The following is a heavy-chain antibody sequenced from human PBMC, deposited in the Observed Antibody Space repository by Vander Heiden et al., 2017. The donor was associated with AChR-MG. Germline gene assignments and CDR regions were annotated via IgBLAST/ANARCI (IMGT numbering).Heavy chain of an antibody. CDR2: IYYSGST. J-gene: IGHJ6*02. V-gene: IGHV4-30-4*01. CDR3: ARRYSSSWQDHGMDV. CDR1: GGSIRSGDYY. Sequence: QVQLQESGPGLVKPSQTLSLTCTVSGGSIRSGDYYWSWIRQPPGKGLEWIGYIYYSGSTYYNPALKSRVTISVDTSKNQFSLKLSSVTAADTAVYYCARRYSSSWQDHGMDVWGQGTTVTVSS. D-gene: IGHD6-13*01.